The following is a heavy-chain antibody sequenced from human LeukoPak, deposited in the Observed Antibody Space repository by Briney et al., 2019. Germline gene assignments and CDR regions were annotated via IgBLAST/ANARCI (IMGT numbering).Heavy chain of an antibody. CDR3: ARVISAAVYYHYGMDV. CDR1: GFTFSSYW. V-gene: IGHV3-7*03. CDR2: IKQDGSEK. Sequence: GGSLRLSCAASGFTFSSYWMSWVRQAPGKGLEWVANIKQDGSEKYYVDSVKGRFTISRDNAKNSLYLQMNSLRAEDTVVYYCARVISAAVYYHYGMDVWGQGTTVTVSS. D-gene: IGHD2-2*01. J-gene: IGHJ6*02.